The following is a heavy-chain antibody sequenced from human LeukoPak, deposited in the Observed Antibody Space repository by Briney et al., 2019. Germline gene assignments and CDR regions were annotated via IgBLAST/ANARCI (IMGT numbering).Heavy chain of an antibody. Sequence: GGSLRLSCAVSGFTFSTYWMSWVRQAPGKGLEWVANIKQDGSEKYYADSVKGRFTIFRDNAQNSLYLQMNSLRAEDTAVYYCARVRGGYCSGGNCYSAFDIWGQGTMVTVSS. J-gene: IGHJ3*02. V-gene: IGHV3-7*04. CDR1: GFTFSTYW. CDR2: IKQDGSEK. CDR3: ARVRGGYCSGGNCYSAFDI. D-gene: IGHD2-15*01.